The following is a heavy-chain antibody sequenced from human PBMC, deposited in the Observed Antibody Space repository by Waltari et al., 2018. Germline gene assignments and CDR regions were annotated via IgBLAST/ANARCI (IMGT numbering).Heavy chain of an antibody. D-gene: IGHD5-18*01. V-gene: IGHV1-18*01. J-gene: IGHJ4*02. Sequence: QVQLVQSGAEVKKPGASVQVSCKASGYTFTRHGLSWVRKAPGQGHEWMGWISAYKGKTNHAQKFQDRVTMTTDTSTTTAYMELRNLRSDDTAVYYCARASGWIQLWQPSDYWGQGTLVSVSS. CDR3: ARASGWIQLWQPSDY. CDR1: GYTFTRHG. CDR2: ISAYKGKT.